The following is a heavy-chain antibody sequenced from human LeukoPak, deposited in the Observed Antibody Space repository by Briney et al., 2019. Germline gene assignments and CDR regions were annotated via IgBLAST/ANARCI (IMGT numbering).Heavy chain of an antibody. D-gene: IGHD3-10*01. V-gene: IGHV4-59*01. CDR1: GGSISSYY. Sequence: SETLSLTCTVSGGSISSYYWSWIRQPPGKGLEWIGYIYYSGSTNYNPSLKSRVTISVDTSKNQFSLKLRSVTAADTAVYYCARVSPLLWFGEFDYWGQGTLVTVSS. CDR2: IYYSGST. J-gene: IGHJ4*02. CDR3: ARVSPLLWFGEFDY.